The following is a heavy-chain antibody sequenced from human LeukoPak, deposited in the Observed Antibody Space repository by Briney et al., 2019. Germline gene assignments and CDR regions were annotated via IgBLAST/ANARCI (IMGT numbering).Heavy chain of an antibody. J-gene: IGHJ4*02. V-gene: IGHV3-74*01. D-gene: IGHD3-22*01. CDR2: INSDGSST. CDR1: GFTFSSYW. CDR3: ARVEKPYYYDSSGGTFDY. Sequence: GGSLRLSCAASGFTFSSYWMHWVRQAPGKGLVWVSRINSDGSSTSYADSVKGRFTISRDNAKNTLYLQMNSLRAEDTAVYYCARVEKPYYYDSSGGTFDYWGQGTLVTVSS.